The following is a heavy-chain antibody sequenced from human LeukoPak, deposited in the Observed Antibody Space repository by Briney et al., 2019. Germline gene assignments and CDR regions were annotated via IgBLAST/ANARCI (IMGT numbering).Heavy chain of an antibody. CDR1: GFTFSSYG. CDR2: IWYDGSNK. D-gene: IGHD2-2*01. CDR3: ARDRYCSSTSCYGMDV. J-gene: IGHJ6*02. Sequence: GGSLRLSCAASGFTFSSYGVHWVRQAPGKGLEWVAVIWYDGSNKYYADSVKGRFTISRDNSKNTLYLQMNSLRAEDTAVYYCARDRYCSSTSCYGMDVWGQGTTVTVSS. V-gene: IGHV3-33*01.